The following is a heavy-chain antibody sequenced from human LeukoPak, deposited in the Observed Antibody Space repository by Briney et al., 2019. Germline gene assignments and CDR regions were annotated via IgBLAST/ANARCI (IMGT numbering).Heavy chain of an antibody. Sequence: SETLSLTCTVSGDSVSSGSYYWSWIRQAPGKGLEWIGYIYSDGTTSYSPSLRSRVTISIDTSRNQFSLKLSSVTAADAAVYYCARDTRSYDTSGYYYFDYWGQGALVTVSS. V-gene: IGHV4-61*01. D-gene: IGHD3-22*01. J-gene: IGHJ4*02. CDR2: IYSDGTT. CDR3: ARDTRSYDTSGYYYFDY. CDR1: GDSVSSGSYY.